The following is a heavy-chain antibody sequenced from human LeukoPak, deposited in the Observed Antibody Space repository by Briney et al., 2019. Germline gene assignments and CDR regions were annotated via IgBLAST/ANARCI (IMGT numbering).Heavy chain of an antibody. J-gene: IGHJ3*02. CDR1: GGSSSSGGYS. CDR3: ARVATMVRGVIEGDAFDI. Sequence: SQTLSLTCAVSGGSSSSGGYSWSWIRQPPGKGLEWIGYIYHSGSTYYNPSLKSRVTISVDRSKNQFSLKLSSVTAADTAVYYCARVATMVRGVIEGDAFDIWGQGTMVTVSS. D-gene: IGHD3-10*01. V-gene: IGHV4-30-2*01. CDR2: IYHSGST.